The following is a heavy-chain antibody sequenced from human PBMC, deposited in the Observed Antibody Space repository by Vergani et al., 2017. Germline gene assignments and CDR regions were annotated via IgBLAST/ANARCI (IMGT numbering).Heavy chain of an antibody. CDR3: VYRKTECGTTGCFYPFYYYYCMDV. CDR1: GFSLNTRGVS. CDR2: IYWNDYQ. Sequence: QITLKESGPTLVKPTQTLTLTCTFSGFSLNTRGVSVAWIRQPPGKALDWLARIYWNDYQHYSLSRNNRVTITKDTSKNQVVLTMTNMDYVDTGTYYCVYRKTECGTTGCFYPFYYYYCMDVWGKGTTVTGSS. D-gene: IGHD1-7*01. V-gene: IGHV2-5*04. J-gene: IGHJ6*03.